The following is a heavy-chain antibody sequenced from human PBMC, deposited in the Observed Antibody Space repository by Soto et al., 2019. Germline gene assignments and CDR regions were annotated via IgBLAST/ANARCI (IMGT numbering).Heavy chain of an antibody. J-gene: IGHJ5*02. CDR1: GSTFTSYG. CDR3: ARLERHYDFWGGYYTARNSGGWFAR. Sequence: QVQLVQSGAEVKKPGASVKVSCKASGSTFTSYGISWVRQAPGQGLEWMGWISAYNGNTHYAQTLQGRVTMTTDTSTSRAYMELRSLRSDDTAVYYCARLERHYDFWGGYYTARNSGGWFARWGEGTLVAVSS. CDR2: ISAYNGNT. D-gene: IGHD3-3*01. V-gene: IGHV1-18*01.